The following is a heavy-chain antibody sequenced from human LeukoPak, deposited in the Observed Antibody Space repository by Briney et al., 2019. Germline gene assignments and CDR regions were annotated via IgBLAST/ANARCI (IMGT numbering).Heavy chain of an antibody. CDR3: ARDILTGFNLYYYYYYMDV. D-gene: IGHD3-9*01. CDR2: ISAYNGNT. V-gene: IGHV1-18*01. Sequence: GASVKVSCKASGYTFTSYGISWVRQAPGQGLEGMGWISAYNGNTNYAQKLQGRVTMTTDTSTSTAYMELRSLRSDDTAVYYCARDILTGFNLYYYYYYMDVWGKGTTVTVSS. J-gene: IGHJ6*03. CDR1: GYTFTSYG.